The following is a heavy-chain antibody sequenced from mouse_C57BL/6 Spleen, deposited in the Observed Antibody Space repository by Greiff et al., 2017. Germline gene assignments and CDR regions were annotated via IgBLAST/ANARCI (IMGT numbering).Heavy chain of an antibody. V-gene: IGHV2-9-1*01. Sequence: VQLVESGPGLVAPSQSLSITCTVSGFSLTSYAISWVRQPPGKGLEWIGVIWTGGGTNYNSALKSRLGISKDNSKSKVFLKMKSLHTEDTARYYCARKRRDSSCFGYAMDDWGQVASVTVSS. D-gene: IGHD3-2*02. CDR2: IWTGGGT. CDR3: ARKRRDSSCFGYAMDD. J-gene: IGHJ4*01. CDR1: GFSLTSYA.